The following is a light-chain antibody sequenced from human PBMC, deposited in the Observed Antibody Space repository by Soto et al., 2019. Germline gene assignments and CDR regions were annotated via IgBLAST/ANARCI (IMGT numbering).Light chain of an antibody. CDR1: QSIGNY. CDR2: GTS. J-gene: IGKJ1*01. Sequence: DIQMTQSPSSLPASVGDRISITCRASQSIGNYLSWYQQKPGKAPKLLIYGTSNLQSGVPSRFSGSGSETGFTLTISCLQREDFATYYCQQYGSSLWTFGQGTKVDIK. V-gene: IGKV1-39*01. CDR3: QQYGSSLWT.